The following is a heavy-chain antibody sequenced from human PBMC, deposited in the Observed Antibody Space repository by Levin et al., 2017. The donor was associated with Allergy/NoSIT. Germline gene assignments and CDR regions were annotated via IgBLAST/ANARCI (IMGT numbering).Heavy chain of an antibody. D-gene: IGHD3-10*01. CDR3: MSGGGY. CDR2: INPDGSQK. V-gene: IGHV3-7*01. Sequence: GESLKISCAASGFSFSSNWMNWVRQGPGKGLEWVANINPDGSQKYYVESERGRFTISRDNAKNSVLLQMNTLRVDDTAVYYCMSGGGYWGQGTLVTVSS. CDR1: GFSFSSNW. J-gene: IGHJ4*02.